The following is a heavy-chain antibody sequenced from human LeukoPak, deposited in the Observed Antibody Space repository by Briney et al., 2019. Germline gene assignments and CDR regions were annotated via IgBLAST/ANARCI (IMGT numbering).Heavy chain of an antibody. Sequence: GGSLRLSCAASGFTFSSYSMNWVRQAPGKGLEWVSSISSSSSYIYYADSVKGRFTISRDNSKNTLYLQMNSLRADDAAVYYCARDSEGDGYNFDTWGRGTLVTVSS. V-gene: IGHV3-21*04. CDR1: GFTFSSYS. CDR2: ISSSSSYI. J-gene: IGHJ5*02. D-gene: IGHD5-24*01. CDR3: ARDSEGDGYNFDT.